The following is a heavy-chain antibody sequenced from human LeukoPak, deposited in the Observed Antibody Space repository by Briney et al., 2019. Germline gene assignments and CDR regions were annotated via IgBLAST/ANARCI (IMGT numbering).Heavy chain of an antibody. Sequence: PSETLSLTCTVSGGSISSYYWSWIRQPPGKGLEWIGYIYYSGSTNYNPSLKSRVTISVDTSKNQFSLKLSSVTAADTAVYYCARRTNYYDSSGRDAFDIWGQGTMVTVSS. J-gene: IGHJ3*02. V-gene: IGHV4-59*01. CDR1: GGSISSYY. CDR2: IYYSGST. CDR3: ARRTNYYDSSGRDAFDI. D-gene: IGHD3-22*01.